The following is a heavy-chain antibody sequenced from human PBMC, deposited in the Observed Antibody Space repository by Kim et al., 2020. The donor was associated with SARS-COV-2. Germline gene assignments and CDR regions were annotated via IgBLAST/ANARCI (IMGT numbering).Heavy chain of an antibody. V-gene: IGHV1-18*04. Sequence: ASVKVSCKASGYTLTSYGISWVRQAPGQGLEWMGWISAYNGNTNYAQKLQGRVTMTTDTSTSTAYMELRSLRSDDTAVYYCARESSYYDFWSGYSNWFDPWGQGTLVTVSS. CDR3: ARESSYYDFWSGYSNWFDP. CDR1: GYTLTSYG. D-gene: IGHD3-3*01. J-gene: IGHJ5*02. CDR2: ISAYNGNT.